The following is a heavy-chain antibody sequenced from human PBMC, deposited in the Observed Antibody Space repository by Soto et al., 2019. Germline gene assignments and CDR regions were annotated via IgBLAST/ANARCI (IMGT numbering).Heavy chain of an antibody. CDR2: IYYSGST. CDR3: ARDRGDIVLVPAVGTDY. CDR1: GGSISSGDYY. Sequence: PSETLSLTCTVSGGSISSGDYYWSWIRQPPGKGLEWIGYIYYSGSTYYNPSLKSRVTISVDTSKNQFSLKLSSVTAADTAVYYCARDRGDIVLVPAVGTDYWGQGTLVTVSS. V-gene: IGHV4-30-4*01. D-gene: IGHD2-2*01. J-gene: IGHJ4*02.